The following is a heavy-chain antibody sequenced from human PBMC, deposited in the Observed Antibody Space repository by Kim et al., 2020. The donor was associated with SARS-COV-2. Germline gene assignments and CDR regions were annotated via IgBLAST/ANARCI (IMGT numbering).Heavy chain of an antibody. V-gene: IGHV3-23*01. Sequence: GGSLRLSCAASGFTFSDKGVSWVRQAPGKGLEWVSTISGSGDIYYAGSVKGRFTISRDNSKNTLHLQMNSLRVEDTAMYYCAKLVASENFWGQGTLVIVSS. CDR2: ISGSGDI. CDR1: GFTFSDKG. J-gene: IGHJ4*02. CDR3: AKLVASENF.